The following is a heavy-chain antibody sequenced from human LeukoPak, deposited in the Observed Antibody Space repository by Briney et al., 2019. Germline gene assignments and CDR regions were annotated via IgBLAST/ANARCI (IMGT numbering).Heavy chain of an antibody. CDR1: GFTFSSYS. V-gene: IGHV3-21*01. CDR3: AREVGYYYDSSGYP. D-gene: IGHD3-22*01. J-gene: IGHJ5*02. Sequence: GGSLRLSCAASGFTFSSYSMNWIRQAPGKGLEWVSSISSSSSSYIYYADSVKGRFTISRDNAKNSLYLQMNSLRAEDTAVYYCAREVGYYYDSSGYPWGQGTLVTVSS. CDR2: ISSSSSSYI.